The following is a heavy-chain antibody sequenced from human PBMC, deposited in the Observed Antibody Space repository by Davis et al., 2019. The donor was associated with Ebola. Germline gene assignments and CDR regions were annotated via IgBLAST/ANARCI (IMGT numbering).Heavy chain of an antibody. Sequence: MPSETLSLTCPVHGGSFSGYYWSWIRQPPGKGLEWIGEINHSGSTNYNPSLKSRVTISVDTSKNQFSLKLSSVTAADTAVYYCARGRKQQLTYYYYYYGMDVWGQGTTVTVSS. CDR3: ARGRKQQLTYYYYYYGMDV. V-gene: IGHV4-34*01. CDR1: GGSFSGYY. J-gene: IGHJ6*02. CDR2: INHSGST. D-gene: IGHD6-13*01.